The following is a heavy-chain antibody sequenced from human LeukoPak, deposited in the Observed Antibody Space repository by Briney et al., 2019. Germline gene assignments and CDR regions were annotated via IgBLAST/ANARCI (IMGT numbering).Heavy chain of an antibody. J-gene: IGHJ3*02. Sequence: GGSLRLSCAASGFTFSSYGMSWVRQAPGKGLEWVSSISGSGGTTYYTDSVKGRFTISRDNSKNTLYLQMNSLRADDTAVYSCAKDPPTVMANAFHIWGQGTMVTVS. V-gene: IGHV3-23*01. CDR3: AKDPPTVMANAFHI. CDR1: GFTFSSYG. D-gene: IGHD5-18*01. CDR2: ISGSGGTT.